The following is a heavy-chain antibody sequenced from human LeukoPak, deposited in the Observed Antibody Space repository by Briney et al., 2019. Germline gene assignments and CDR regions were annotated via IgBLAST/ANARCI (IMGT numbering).Heavy chain of an antibody. Sequence: SQTLSLTCTVSGGSISSGGYYWSWIRQHPGKGLEWIGYIYYSGSTYYNPSLKSRVTISVDTSKNQFSLKLSSVTAADTAVYYCARDKGDYDSSGYLFDYWGQGTLVTVSS. CDR1: GGSISSGGYY. J-gene: IGHJ4*02. V-gene: IGHV4-31*03. D-gene: IGHD3-22*01. CDR2: IYYSGST. CDR3: ARDKGDYDSSGYLFDY.